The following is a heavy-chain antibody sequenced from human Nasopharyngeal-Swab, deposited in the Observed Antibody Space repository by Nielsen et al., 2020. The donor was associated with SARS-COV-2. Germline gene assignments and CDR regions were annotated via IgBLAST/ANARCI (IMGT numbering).Heavy chain of an antibody. V-gene: IGHV4-31*03. CDR3: ARGGSGFLHYVFDY. CDR2: IYYSGST. CDR1: GCSISSGGYY. Sequence: SETLSLTCTVSGCSISSGGYYWSWIRQHPGKGLEWIGYIYYSGSTYYNPSLKSRVTISVDTSKNQFSLKLSSVTAADTAVYYCARGGSGFLHYVFDYWGQGTLVTVSS. D-gene: IGHD6-19*01. J-gene: IGHJ4*02.